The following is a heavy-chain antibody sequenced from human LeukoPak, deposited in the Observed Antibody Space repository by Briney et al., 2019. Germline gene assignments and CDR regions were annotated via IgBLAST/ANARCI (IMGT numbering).Heavy chain of an antibody. CDR2: VYDTGST. CDR3: ARAKCSGGSCYSGYYYYGMDV. CDR1: GPSVGSGGDA. J-gene: IGHJ6*02. Sequence: SPTLSLACAVAGPSVGSGGDASARLRRRGWRGLERFVLVYDTGSTYYQPSLKRRVTISVDRSQNQFSLKMSSVAAAETAVYLCARAKCSGGSCYSGYYYYGMDVWGQGATVTVSS. D-gene: IGHD2-15*01. V-gene: IGHV4-30-2*01.